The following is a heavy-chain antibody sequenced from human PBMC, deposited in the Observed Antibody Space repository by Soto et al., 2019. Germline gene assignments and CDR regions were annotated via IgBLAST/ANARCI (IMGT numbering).Heavy chain of an antibody. J-gene: IGHJ6*01. CDR1: GYMFTSYW. D-gene: IGHD3-22*01. CDR3: ARHIYYGTSGYNILGMEV. V-gene: IGHV5-51*01. CDR2: IYPGDSDT. Sequence: LNISFKGSGYMFTSYWIGWVRQMPGKFLEWMGIIYPGDSDTRYSPSFQGQVTISADKSISTAYLQWSSLKASDTAMYYCARHIYYGTSGYNILGMEVWGQGTTVIVSS.